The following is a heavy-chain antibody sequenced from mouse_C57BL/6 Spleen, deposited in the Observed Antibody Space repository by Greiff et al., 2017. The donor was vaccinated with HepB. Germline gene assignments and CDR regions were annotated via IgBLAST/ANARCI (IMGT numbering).Heavy chain of an antibody. CDR3: ARRSTWLDWYFDV. CDR2: IYPGDGDT. D-gene: IGHD5-1*01. Sequence: QVQLQQSGPELVKPGASVKISCKASGYAFSSSWMNWVKQRPGKGLEWIGRIYPGDGDTNYNGKFKGKATLTADKSSSTAYMQLSSLTSEDSAVYFCARRSTWLDWYFDVWGTGTTVTVSS. V-gene: IGHV1-82*01. CDR1: GYAFSSSW. J-gene: IGHJ1*03.